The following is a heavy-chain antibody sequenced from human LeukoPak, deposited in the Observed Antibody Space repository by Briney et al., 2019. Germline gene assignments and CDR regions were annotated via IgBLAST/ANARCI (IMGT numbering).Heavy chain of an antibody. V-gene: IGHV1-2*02. CDR2: INPNGGGT. CDR1: GYTFTGYY. CDR3: ARDLDYDILTGYYNGNGFDY. J-gene: IGHJ4*02. Sequence: ASVKVSCKASGYTFTGYYMHWVRQAPGQGLEWMGWINPNGGGTNYAQKFQGRVTMTRDTSISTAYMELSRLRSDDTAVYYCARDLDYDILTGYYNGNGFDYWGQGTLVTVSS. D-gene: IGHD3-9*01.